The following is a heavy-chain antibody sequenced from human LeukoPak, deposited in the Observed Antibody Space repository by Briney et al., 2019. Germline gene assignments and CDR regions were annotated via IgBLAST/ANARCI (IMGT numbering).Heavy chain of an antibody. J-gene: IGHJ6*04. CDR3: ARDGNWNDRDVYYYYGMDV. Sequence: SETLSLTCTVSGGSINNYYWSWIRQPPGNGLEWIGYIYYSGSTNYNPSLKSRVTISVHTSKNQFSLKLSSVTAADTAVYYCARDGNWNDRDVYYYYGMDVWGKGITVTVSS. CDR2: IYYSGST. CDR1: GGSINNYY. D-gene: IGHD1-1*01. V-gene: IGHV4-59*01.